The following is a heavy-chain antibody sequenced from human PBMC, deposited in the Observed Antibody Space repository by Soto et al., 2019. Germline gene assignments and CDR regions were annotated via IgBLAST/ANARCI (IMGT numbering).Heavy chain of an antibody. CDR1: GFTFSSYS. V-gene: IGHV3-48*02. CDR3: ARESRFLEWLSLNWFDP. J-gene: IGHJ5*02. Sequence: LRLSCAASGFTFSSYSMNWVRQAPGKGLEWVSYISSSSSTIYYADSVKGRFTISRDNAKNSLYLQMNSLRDEDTAVYYCARESRFLEWLSLNWFDPWGQGTLVTVSS. D-gene: IGHD3-3*01. CDR2: ISSSSSTI.